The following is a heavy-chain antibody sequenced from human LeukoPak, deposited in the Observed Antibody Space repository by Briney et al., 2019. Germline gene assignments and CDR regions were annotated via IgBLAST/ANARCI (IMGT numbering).Heavy chain of an antibody. CDR1: GFTFSSYG. V-gene: IGHV3-30*03. D-gene: IGHD3-10*01. Sequence: GRSLRLSCAASGFTFSSYGMHWVRQAPGKGLEWVAVTSSDLNVKLYADSVKGRFTISRDNSRSTLYLQMNSLRPEDTAIYYCAREGYYGSGSPPSLYFDYWGQGTLVTVSS. J-gene: IGHJ4*02. CDR2: TSSDLNVK. CDR3: AREGYYGSGSPPSLYFDY.